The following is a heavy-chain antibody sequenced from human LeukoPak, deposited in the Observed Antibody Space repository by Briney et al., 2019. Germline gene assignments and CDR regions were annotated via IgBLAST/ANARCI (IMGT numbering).Heavy chain of an antibody. D-gene: IGHD2-2*02. CDR2: ISSSSSYI. CDR1: GFTFSSYS. CDR3: AREGIPPTPPDY. J-gene: IGHJ4*02. Sequence: GGSLRLSCAASGFTFSSYSMNWVRQAPGKGLEWVSSISSSSSYIYYADSVKGRFTISRDNAKDSLYLQMNSLRAEDTAVYYCAREGIPPTPPDYWGQGTLVTVSS. V-gene: IGHV3-21*01.